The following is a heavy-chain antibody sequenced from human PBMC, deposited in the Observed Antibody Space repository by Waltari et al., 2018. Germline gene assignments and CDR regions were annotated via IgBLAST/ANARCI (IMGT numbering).Heavy chain of an antibody. CDR2: IYHAGDT. J-gene: IGHJ4*02. Sequence: QVQLQESGPGLGTPSETLSLTCDGSGYSINSGSYWGRTRQSPGKGLESIATIYHAGDTFYNPSLKSRVTISMDTSKIQFSLKLNSVTAADTAVYFCSRQVLGYCTSAACRRLESWGQGTLVTVSS. V-gene: IGHV4-38-2*01. D-gene: IGHD2-2*03. CDR3: SRQVLGYCTSAACRRLES. CDR1: GYSINSGSY.